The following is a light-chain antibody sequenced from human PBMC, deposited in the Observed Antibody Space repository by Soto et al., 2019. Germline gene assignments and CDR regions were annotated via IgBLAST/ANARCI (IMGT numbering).Light chain of an antibody. J-gene: IGKJ5*01. CDR3: QHYHGLPIT. CDR1: QSVSSH. Sequence: EIVITQSPATLAVSPGEGATVSCRASQSVSSHLAWYQHKPGQAPRLLFYDASTRATGIPARFSGSGSGTEFTLTISSLQSEDFAVYYCQHYHGLPITFGQGTRLEIK. V-gene: IGKV3-15*01. CDR2: DAS.